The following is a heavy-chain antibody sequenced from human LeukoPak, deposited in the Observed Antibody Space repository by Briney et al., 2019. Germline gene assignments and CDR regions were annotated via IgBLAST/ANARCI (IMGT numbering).Heavy chain of an antibody. Sequence: ASVKVSCKTSGYSFTDNYIFWVRQAPGEGPEWMGWINPRSGSTDYAQKFQGRATLTSDTSISTVYLELTRLKSDDTAVYYCARGATYYASGTFYPWGQGTLVTV. CDR1: GYSFTDNY. CDR3: ARGATYYASGTFYP. V-gene: IGHV1-2*02. CDR2: INPRSGST. D-gene: IGHD3-10*01. J-gene: IGHJ5*02.